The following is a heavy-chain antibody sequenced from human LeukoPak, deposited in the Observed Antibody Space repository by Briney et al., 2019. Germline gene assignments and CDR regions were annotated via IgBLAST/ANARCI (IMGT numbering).Heavy chain of an antibody. CDR3: AREEHSSGWYRANFDY. CDR1: GGTFSSYA. Sequence: SVKVSCKASGGTFSSYAISWVRQAPGQGLEWMGGIIPIFGTANYAQKFQGRVTITADESTSTAYMELSSLRSEDTAVYYCAREEHSSGWYRANFDYWGQGTLVTASS. D-gene: IGHD6-19*01. CDR2: IIPIFGTA. V-gene: IGHV1-69*13. J-gene: IGHJ4*02.